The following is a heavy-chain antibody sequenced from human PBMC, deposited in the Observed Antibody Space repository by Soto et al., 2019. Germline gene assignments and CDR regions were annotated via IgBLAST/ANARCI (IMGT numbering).Heavy chain of an antibody. J-gene: IGHJ4*02. CDR3: ARGGGYDSTDYYYAY. D-gene: IGHD3-22*01. CDR2: IIPIFGTA. CDR1: GGSFNRHT. Sequence: QVQLVQSGAEVRKPGSSVRVSCKASGGSFNRHTISWVRQAPGQGLEWMGGIIPIFGTANHAQKFQGRVTIIADESTSTAYMELSSLRSDDTAIYYCARGGGYDSTDYYYAYWGQGTLVIVSS. V-gene: IGHV1-69*01.